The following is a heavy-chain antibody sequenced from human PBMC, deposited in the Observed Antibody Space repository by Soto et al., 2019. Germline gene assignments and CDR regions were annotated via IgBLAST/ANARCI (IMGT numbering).Heavy chain of an antibody. J-gene: IGHJ5*02. CDR3: ARYCSGGSCYKLWFDP. CDR1: GGSVSSGSYY. D-gene: IGHD2-15*01. V-gene: IGHV4-61*01. Sequence: PSETLSLTCTVSGGSVSSGSYYWSWIRQPPGKGLEWIGYIYYSGSTNYNPSLKSRITISVDTSKNQFSLELSSVTAADTAVYYCARYCSGGSCYKLWFDPWGQGTLVTVSS. CDR2: IYYSGST.